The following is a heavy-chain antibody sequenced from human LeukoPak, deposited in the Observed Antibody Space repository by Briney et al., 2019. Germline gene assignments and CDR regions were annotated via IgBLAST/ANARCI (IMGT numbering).Heavy chain of an antibody. V-gene: IGHV3-11*05. CDR3: ARDMGDIVGATGWDH. CDR2: ISSSSSYT. J-gene: IGHJ4*02. D-gene: IGHD1-26*01. CDR1: GFTFSDYY. Sequence: GGSLRLSCAASGFTFSDYYMGWIRQAPGKGLEWVSYISSSSSYTNYADSVKGRFTISRDNAKNSLYLQMNSLRAEDTAVYYCARDMGDIVGATGWDHWGQGTLVTVSS.